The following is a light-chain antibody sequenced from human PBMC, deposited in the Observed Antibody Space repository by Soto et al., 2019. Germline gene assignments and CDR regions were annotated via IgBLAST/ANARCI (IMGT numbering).Light chain of an antibody. CDR2: DAS. J-gene: IGKJ1*01. CDR3: QQYNSYSPWT. Sequence: DIQMTQSPSTLSASIGDRVTITCRASQSISNWLAWLQQKPGKAPKVLIFDASNLGSGVPSRFSGSGSGTGFTLTISSLQPGDFGNYYCQQYNSYSPWTFGQGTKVDIK. CDR1: QSISNW. V-gene: IGKV1-5*01.